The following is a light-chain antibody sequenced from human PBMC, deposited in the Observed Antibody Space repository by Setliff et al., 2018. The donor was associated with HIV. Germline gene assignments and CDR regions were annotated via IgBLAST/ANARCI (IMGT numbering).Light chain of an antibody. J-gene: IGLJ2*01. Sequence: VLTQPPSASGTPGRRVTIYCSGRSSNIGSNFVYWYQQLPGTAPKLLMYRNEQRPSGVPDRFSGSKSGTSASLAISGLQSQDEADYYCAAWDDSLGGVGFGGGTK. V-gene: IGLV1-47*01. CDR1: SSNIGSNF. CDR2: RNE. CDR3: AAWDDSLGGVG.